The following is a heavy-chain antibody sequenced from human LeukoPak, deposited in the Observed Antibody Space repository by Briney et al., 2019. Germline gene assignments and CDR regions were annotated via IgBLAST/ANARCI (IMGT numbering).Heavy chain of an antibody. CDR1: GFTFGSYA. J-gene: IGHJ4*02. V-gene: IGHV3-23*01. CDR3: AKDQGSAKVYYFDY. D-gene: IGHD3-10*01. CDR2: ISYSGGNT. Sequence: GGSLRLSCAASGFTFGSYAMTWVRQAPGQGLEWVSVISYSGGNTYYADSVKGRFTISRDNSKNTLYLQMNSLRAEDTAVYYCAKDQGSAKVYYFDYWGQGTLVTVSS.